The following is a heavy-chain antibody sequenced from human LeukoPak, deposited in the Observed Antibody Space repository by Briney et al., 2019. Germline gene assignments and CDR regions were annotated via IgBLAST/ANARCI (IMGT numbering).Heavy chain of an antibody. CDR2: IFYSGST. CDR1: GGSISSGGYY. D-gene: IGHD2-2*01. V-gene: IGHV4-31*11. CDR3: ARQRRYCSSTSCYYGYYGLDV. Sequence: SETLSLTCAVSGGSISSGGYYWSWIRQHPGEGLEWIGYIFYSGSTYYNPSLKSRVTISVDTSKNQFSLKLSSVTAADTAVYYCARQRRYCSSTSCYYGYYGLDVWGQGTTVTVSS. J-gene: IGHJ6*02.